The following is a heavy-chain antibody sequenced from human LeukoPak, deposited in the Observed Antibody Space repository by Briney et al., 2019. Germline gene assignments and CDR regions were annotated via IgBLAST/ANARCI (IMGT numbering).Heavy chain of an antibody. CDR2: IIPIFGIA. V-gene: IGHV1-69*04. Sequence: GASVKVSCKASGGTFSSYAISWVRQAPGQGLEWMGRIIPIFGIANYAQKFQGRVTITADKSTSTAYMELSSLRSEDTAVYYCASYLLRGVRGVYNWFDPWGQGTSVTVSS. CDR1: GGTFSSYA. J-gene: IGHJ5*01. CDR3: ASYLLRGVRGVYNWFDP. D-gene: IGHD3-10*01.